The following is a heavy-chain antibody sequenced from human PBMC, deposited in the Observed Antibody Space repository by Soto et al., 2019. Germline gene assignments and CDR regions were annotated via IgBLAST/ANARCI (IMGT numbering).Heavy chain of an antibody. Sequence: SETLSLTCAVSGGSIISASYSWNWIRQSPGRGLEWIGHIYSSGSTYYNPSLKSRVSISVDTSNNQFSLKLTSVTAADTAVYFSAREDAARIERWFDAWGQGILVTVSS. CDR1: GGSIISASYS. V-gene: IGHV4-31*11. D-gene: IGHD6-6*01. CDR2: IYSSGST. J-gene: IGHJ5*02. CDR3: AREDAARIERWFDA.